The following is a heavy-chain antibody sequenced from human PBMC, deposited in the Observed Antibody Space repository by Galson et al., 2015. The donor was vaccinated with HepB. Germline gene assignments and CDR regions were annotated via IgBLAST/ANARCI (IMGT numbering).Heavy chain of an antibody. CDR2: TYYRSKWYN. Sequence: CAIPGDSVSSNSAAWNWIKQSPSRGLEWLGRTYYRSKWYNDYAVSMKSRITINPDTSKNQFSLQLSSVTPEDTAVYYCARGREDYDSLTFDYWGQGTLVTVSS. CDR3: ARGREDYDSLTFDY. D-gene: IGHD3-22*01. J-gene: IGHJ4*02. V-gene: IGHV6-1*01. CDR1: GDSVSSNSAA.